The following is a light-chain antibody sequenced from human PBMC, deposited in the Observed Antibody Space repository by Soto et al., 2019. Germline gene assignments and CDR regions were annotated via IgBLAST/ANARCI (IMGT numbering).Light chain of an antibody. CDR3: QQSYSSPTT. Sequence: DIQMTQSPSFLSASVGDRVTITCRASQSIGKHLNWYQQKPGKAPKFLIYGASTLQNGVPSRLTGSGSGTDFTLTVNSLQPEDFATYYCQQSYSSPTTFGQGTRLEIK. V-gene: IGKV1-39*01. CDR2: GAS. J-gene: IGKJ5*01. CDR1: QSIGKH.